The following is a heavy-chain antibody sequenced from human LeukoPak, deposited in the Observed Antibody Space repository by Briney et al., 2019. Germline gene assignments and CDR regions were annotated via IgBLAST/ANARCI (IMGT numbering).Heavy chain of an antibody. J-gene: IGHJ4*02. Sequence: PSETLSLTCGVSAGSISSHYWSWIRQPPGKGLEWIGYIYYSGTTNYNPSLKSRVTISVDTSKNQFSLKLSSVTAADTAVYYCARGVYIAAAQYGYWGQGTLVTVSS. V-gene: IGHV4-59*11. D-gene: IGHD6-13*01. CDR1: AGSISSHY. CDR2: IYYSGTT. CDR3: ARGVYIAAAQYGY.